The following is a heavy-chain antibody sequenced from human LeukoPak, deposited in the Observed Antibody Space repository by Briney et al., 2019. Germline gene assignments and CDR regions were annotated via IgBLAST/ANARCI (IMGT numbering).Heavy chain of an antibody. D-gene: IGHD1-26*01. Sequence: SETLSLTCTVSGGSISSSSCYWGWIRQPPGKGLEWIGSIYYSGSTYYNPSLKSRVTISVDTSKNQFSLKLSSVTAADTAVYYCARHGWGATLDYMDVWGKGTTVTISS. J-gene: IGHJ6*03. CDR1: GGSISSSSCY. CDR2: IYYSGST. CDR3: ARHGWGATLDYMDV. V-gene: IGHV4-39*01.